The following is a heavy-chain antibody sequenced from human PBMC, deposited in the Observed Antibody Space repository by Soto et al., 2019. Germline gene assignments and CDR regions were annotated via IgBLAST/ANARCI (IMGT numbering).Heavy chain of an antibody. V-gene: IGHV4-4*02. Sequence: SETLSLTCAVSGGSISSSNWWSWVRQPPGKGLEWIGEIYHSGSTNYNPSLKSRVTISVDKSKNQFSLKLSSVTAADTAVYYCARAKLWNDPPLWYFDLWGRGTLVTVSS. CDR3: ARAKLWNDPPLWYFDL. CDR2: IYHSGST. D-gene: IGHD1-1*01. J-gene: IGHJ2*01. CDR1: GGSISSSNW.